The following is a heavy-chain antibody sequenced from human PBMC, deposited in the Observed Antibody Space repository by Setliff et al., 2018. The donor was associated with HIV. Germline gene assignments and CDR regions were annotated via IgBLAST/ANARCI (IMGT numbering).Heavy chain of an antibody. CDR3: ARLGYVSGGFYKTPGPYYFDY. CDR2: IYYSGAT. D-gene: IGHD3-10*01. CDR1: GGSMSSSSYY. J-gene: IGHJ4*02. V-gene: IGHV4-39*01. Sequence: PSETLSLTCTVSGGSMSSSSYYWSGIRQTPDKGLEWIGIIYYSGATYYNPSLTSRVTISVDTSRNQFSLKLRSVTAADTAAYYCARLGYVSGGFYKTPGPYYFDYWGQGAMVTVSS.